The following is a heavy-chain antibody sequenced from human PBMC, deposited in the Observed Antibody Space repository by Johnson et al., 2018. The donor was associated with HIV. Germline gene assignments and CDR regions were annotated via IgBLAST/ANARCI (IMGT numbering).Heavy chain of an antibody. CDR1: GFTVRNHY. CDR2: IYSGGST. D-gene: IGHD3-3*01. V-gene: IGHV3-53*01. J-gene: IGHJ3*02. Sequence: VQLVESGGGWIQPGGSLRLSCAVSGFTVRNHYMSWVRQAPGKGLAWVSLIYSGGSTYYADSVKGRFTISRDNSKNTLYLEMNIMRAEDTAVYYCATEARGVHGTLRFLEWSDGFDIWGQGTMVTVSS. CDR3: ATEARGVHGTLRFLEWSDGFDI.